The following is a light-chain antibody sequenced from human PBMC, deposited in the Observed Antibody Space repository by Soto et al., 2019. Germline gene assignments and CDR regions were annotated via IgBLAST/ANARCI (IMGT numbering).Light chain of an antibody. J-gene: IGKJ2*02. V-gene: IGKV1-39*01. Sequence: DIQMTQSPSSLSAFVGDRVTITCRASQRISTYLNWYQQKPGKAPKLLIYAASSLQSGVPSRFSGSGSGTDFTLTIRSLQPEDFATYYCQQSYSTPWTFGQGTKLEIK. CDR3: QQSYSTPWT. CDR2: AAS. CDR1: QRISTY.